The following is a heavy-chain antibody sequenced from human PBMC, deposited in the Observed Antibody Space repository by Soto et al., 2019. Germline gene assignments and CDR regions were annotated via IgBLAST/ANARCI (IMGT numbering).Heavy chain of an antibody. D-gene: IGHD3-3*01. J-gene: IGHJ4*02. CDR1: GFTFSSYA. Sequence: EVQLLESGGGLVQPGGSLRLSCAASGFTFSSYAMSWVRQAPGKGLEWVSAISGSGGSTYYADSVKGRFTISRDNCKNPLYLHMSSLSAEDTAVYYCAKDRFLAGLLSAQSFDYWGQGTLVTVSS. V-gene: IGHV3-23*01. CDR2: ISGSGGST. CDR3: AKDRFLAGLLSAQSFDY.